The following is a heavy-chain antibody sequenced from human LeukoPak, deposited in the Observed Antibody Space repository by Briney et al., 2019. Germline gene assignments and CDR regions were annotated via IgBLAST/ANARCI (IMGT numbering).Heavy chain of an antibody. D-gene: IGHD6-19*01. V-gene: IGHV3-48*01. CDR3: ARDHSSGWYRYFQH. J-gene: IGHJ1*01. CDR2: ISSSSSTI. CDR1: GFTFSSYS. Sequence: GGSLRLSCAASGFTFSSYSMNWVRQAPGKGLEWVSYISSSSSTIYYADPVKGRFTISRDNAKNSLYLQMNSLRVGDTAVYYCARDHSSGWYRYFQHWGQGTLVTVSS.